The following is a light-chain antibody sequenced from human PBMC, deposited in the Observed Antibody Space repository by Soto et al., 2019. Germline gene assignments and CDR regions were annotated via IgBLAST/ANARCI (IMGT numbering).Light chain of an antibody. CDR2: DAS. J-gene: IGKJ4*01. CDR3: QQYNFWPPLT. CDR1: QSVNSN. Sequence: EIVMTQSPATLSVSRGERATLSCRASQSVNSNLAWYRQKPGQAPRLLISDASTRATGVPARFSGSGSGTEFTLTISSLQSEDFGIYYCQQYNFWPPLTFGGGTKVEIK. V-gene: IGKV3-15*01.